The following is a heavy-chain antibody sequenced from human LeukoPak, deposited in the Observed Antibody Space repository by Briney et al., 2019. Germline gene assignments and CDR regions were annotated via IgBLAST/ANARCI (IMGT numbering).Heavy chain of an antibody. Sequence: GGSLRLSCTASGFTFSSLSMNWVRQAPGEGLEWISYISGTSSNVYYADSVKGRFTISRDNAKNSLYLQMNSLRDEDTAVYYCARKGDYHDYWGQGTLVTVSS. CDR3: ARKGDYHDY. J-gene: IGHJ4*02. CDR1: GFTFSSLS. V-gene: IGHV3-48*02. CDR2: ISGTSSNV.